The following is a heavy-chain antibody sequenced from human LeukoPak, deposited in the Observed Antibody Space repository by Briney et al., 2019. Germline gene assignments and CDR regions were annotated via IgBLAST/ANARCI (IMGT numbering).Heavy chain of an antibody. CDR3: ARERRYCSGDNCYSGSDY. CDR1: GFTVSSNY. CDR2: IYSGGST. J-gene: IGHJ4*02. V-gene: IGHV3-53*01. Sequence: GGSLGLSCAVSGFTVSSNYLNWVRQAPGKGLEWVSVIYSGGSTYYADSVKGRFTISRDNLRNTLFLQMNSLRAEDTAVYYCARERRYCSGDNCYSGSDYWGQGTLVTVSS. D-gene: IGHD2-15*01.